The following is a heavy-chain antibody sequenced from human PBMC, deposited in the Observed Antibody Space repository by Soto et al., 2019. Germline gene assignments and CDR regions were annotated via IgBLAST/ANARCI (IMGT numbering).Heavy chain of an antibody. Sequence: SVKVSCKASGGTFSTYTITWVRQAPGQGLEWMGKIIPIIGIINYAQKFQGRVTISADKFTGTAYMELSSLRFEDTAVYYCARGIPGYCGGATCYSGWFDPWGQGTLVTVSS. CDR3: ARGIPGYCGGATCYSGWFDP. CDR2: IIPIIGII. J-gene: IGHJ5*02. V-gene: IGHV1-69*02. D-gene: IGHD2-15*01. CDR1: GGTFSTYT.